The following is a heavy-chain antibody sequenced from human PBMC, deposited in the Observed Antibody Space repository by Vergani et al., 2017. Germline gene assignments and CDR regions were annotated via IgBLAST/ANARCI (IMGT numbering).Heavy chain of an antibody. CDR2: IIPIFGTA. CDR1: GGTFSSYA. J-gene: IGHJ6*03. D-gene: IGHD6-13*01. Sequence: QVQLVQSGAEVKKPGSSVKVSCKASGGTFSSYAISWVRQAPGQGLEWMGRIIPIFGTANYAQKFQGRVTITADESTSTAYMELSSMRSEDTAVDYCARGPLRIAAACGYYYYMDVWGKGTTVTGSS. CDR3: ARGPLRIAAACGYYYYMDV. V-gene: IGHV1-69*15.